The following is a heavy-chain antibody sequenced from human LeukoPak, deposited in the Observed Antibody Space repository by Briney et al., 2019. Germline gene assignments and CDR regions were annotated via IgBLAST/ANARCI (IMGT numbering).Heavy chain of an antibody. D-gene: IGHD3-3*01. CDR1: GYTFTSYD. CDR2: MNPNSGNT. J-gene: IGHJ3*02. Sequence: ASVKVSCKASGYTFTSYDINWVRQATGQGLEWMGWMNPNSGNTGHAQKFQGRVTITRNTSISTAYMELSSLRSEDTAVYYCARGPDTILYAFDIWGQGTMVTVPS. V-gene: IGHV1-8*03. CDR3: ARGPDTILYAFDI.